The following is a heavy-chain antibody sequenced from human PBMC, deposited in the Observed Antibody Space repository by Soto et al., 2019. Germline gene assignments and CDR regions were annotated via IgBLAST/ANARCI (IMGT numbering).Heavy chain of an antibody. CDR2: IIGSGGST. J-gene: IGHJ4*02. Sequence: PGGSLRLSCAASGFTFSSYAMTWVRQAPGKGLEWVSGIIGSGGSTYYAKSVKGRFTISRDNSKNTLYLQMNSLRVEDMAVYYCAKNSQTNVFDYWGQGTLVTVSS. CDR1: GFTFSSYA. D-gene: IGHD2-8*01. CDR3: AKNSQTNVFDY. V-gene: IGHV3-23*01.